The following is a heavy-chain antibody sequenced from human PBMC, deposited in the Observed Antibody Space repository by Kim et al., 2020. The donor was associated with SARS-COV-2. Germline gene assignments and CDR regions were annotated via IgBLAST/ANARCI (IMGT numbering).Heavy chain of an antibody. CDR1: GFTFDDYA. CDR3: AKATVGATLGYAFDI. Sequence: GGSLRLSCEASGFTFDDYAMHWVRQAPGKGLEWVSGVSWNSGSIAYADSVKGRFTISRDNAENSLFLLMNSLRAGDTALYYCAKATVGATLGYAFDIWG. D-gene: IGHD1-26*01. V-gene: IGHV3-9*01. J-gene: IGHJ3*02. CDR2: VSWNSGSI.